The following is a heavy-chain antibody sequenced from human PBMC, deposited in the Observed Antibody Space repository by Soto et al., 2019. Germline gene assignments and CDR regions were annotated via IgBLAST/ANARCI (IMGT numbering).Heavy chain of an antibody. V-gene: IGHV3-23*01. CDR1: GFIFSDFA. Sequence: DVQLLESGGDLVQPGESLRLSCAASGFIFSDFAMSWVRQTPGKGLEWVSAVSVYGGSTHYSDAVKGRFTISRDNSRDTLFLQMNSLRAEDTSVYYCARRPAGDSHWYFDLCGSGTLVTVSS. CDR2: VSVYGGST. CDR3: ARRPAGDSHWYFDL. D-gene: IGHD2-21*01. J-gene: IGHJ2*01.